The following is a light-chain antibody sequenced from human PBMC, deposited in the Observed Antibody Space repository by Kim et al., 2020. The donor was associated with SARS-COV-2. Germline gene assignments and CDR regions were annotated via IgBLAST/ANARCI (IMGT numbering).Light chain of an antibody. CDR2: AAS. V-gene: IGKV1-8*01. CDR1: QAINTY. J-gene: IGKJ1*01. Sequence: ASTGDRVTITCRASQAINTYLAWYRQKPGKAPELLIYAASTLQSGVPSRFSGSGSGTDFTLTINCLQSEDFATYYCQQYYSYPRTFGLGTKVEIK. CDR3: QQYYSYPRT.